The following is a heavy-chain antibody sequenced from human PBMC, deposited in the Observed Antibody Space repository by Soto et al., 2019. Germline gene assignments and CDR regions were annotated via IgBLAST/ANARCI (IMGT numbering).Heavy chain of an antibody. CDR2: INPSGGST. Sequence: QVQLVQSGAEVKKPGASVKVSCKASGYTFTSYYIHWVRQAPGQGLEWMGIINPSGGSTSYAQKFQGRXXMXRXXSTSTVYMELSSLRSEDTAVYYCARGSVAGRRFDYWGQGTLVTVSS. J-gene: IGHJ4*02. CDR1: GYTFTSYY. V-gene: IGHV1-46*01. D-gene: IGHD6-19*01. CDR3: ARGSVAGRRFDY.